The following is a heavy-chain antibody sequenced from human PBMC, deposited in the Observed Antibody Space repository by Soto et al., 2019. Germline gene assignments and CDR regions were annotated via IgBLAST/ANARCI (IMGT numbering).Heavy chain of an antibody. J-gene: IGHJ6*02. Sequence: GESLKISCKGSGYSFTRYWIGWVRQMPGKGLEWMGIIYPGDSDTRYSPSFQGQVTISADKSISTAYLQWSSLKASDTAMYYRARDYYDSSGYYYYSGMDVWGQGTTVTVSS. CDR1: GYSFTRYW. CDR2: IYPGDSDT. CDR3: ARDYYDSSGYYYYSGMDV. D-gene: IGHD3-22*01. V-gene: IGHV5-51*01.